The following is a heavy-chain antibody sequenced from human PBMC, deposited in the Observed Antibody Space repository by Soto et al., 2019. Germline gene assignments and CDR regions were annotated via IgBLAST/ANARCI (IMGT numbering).Heavy chain of an antibody. J-gene: IGHJ4*02. CDR1: GYTFTSYG. CDR3: ARDLSDIVVVPAAEPFDY. CDR2: ISAYNGNT. Sequence: QVQLVQSGAEVKKPGASVKVSCKASGYTFTSYGISWVRQAPGQGLEWMGWISAYNGNTNYAQKLQGRVTMTTDTSTSTAYMELRSLRSDDTAVYYCARDLSDIVVVPAAEPFDYWGQGTLVTVSS. D-gene: IGHD2-2*01. V-gene: IGHV1-18*01.